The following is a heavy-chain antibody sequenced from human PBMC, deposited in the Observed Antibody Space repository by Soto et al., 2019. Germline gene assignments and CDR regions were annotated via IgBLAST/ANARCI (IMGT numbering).Heavy chain of an antibody. Sequence: SETLSLTCTVSGGSISSGGYYWSWIRQHPGKGLEWIGYIYYSGSTYYNPSLKSRVTISVDTSKNQFSLKLSSVTAADTAVYYCARLKAEWLLEFHFDYWGQGTLVTVSS. CDR3: ARLKAEWLLEFHFDY. V-gene: IGHV4-31*03. D-gene: IGHD3-3*01. CDR2: IYYSGST. CDR1: GGSISSGGYY. J-gene: IGHJ4*02.